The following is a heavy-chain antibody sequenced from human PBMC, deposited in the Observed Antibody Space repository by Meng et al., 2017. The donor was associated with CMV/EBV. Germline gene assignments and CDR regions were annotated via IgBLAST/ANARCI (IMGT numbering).Heavy chain of an antibody. D-gene: IGHD3-3*01. Sequence: GESLKISCKGSGYSFTSYWIGWVRQMPGKGLEWMGIIYPGDSDTRYSPSFQGRVTISADKSISTAYLQWSSLKASDTAMYYCARGMVEIFGVVMRWFDPWGQGTLVTVSS. CDR1: GYSFTSYW. CDR3: ARGMVEIFGVVMRWFDP. J-gene: IGHJ5*02. V-gene: IGHV5-51*01. CDR2: IYPGDSDT.